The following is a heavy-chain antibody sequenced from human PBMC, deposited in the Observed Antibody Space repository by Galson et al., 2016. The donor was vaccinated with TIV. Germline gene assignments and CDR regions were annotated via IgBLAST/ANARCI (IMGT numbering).Heavy chain of an antibody. D-gene: IGHD3-22*01. V-gene: IGHV3-11*04. CDR3: ARAVTMRVADYYYGMDV. J-gene: IGHJ6*02. CDR1: GFTFTDYY. Sequence: SLRLSCAVSGFTFTDYYMNWIRQTPGKGLEWVSYISNGGSITYYADFVKGRFSISRDNAKSSLYLQMNDLRAEDSGVYYCARAVTMRVADYYYGMDVWGQGTTVTVS. CDR2: ISNGGSIT.